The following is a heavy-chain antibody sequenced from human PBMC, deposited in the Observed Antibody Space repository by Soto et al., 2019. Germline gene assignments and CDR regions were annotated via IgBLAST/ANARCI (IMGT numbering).Heavy chain of an antibody. CDR3: DRVQRFLEWANWFDP. CDR2: IYYSGST. V-gene: IGHV4-30-4*01. J-gene: IGHJ5*02. D-gene: IGHD3-3*01. Sequence: PSETLSLTCTVSGGSISSGDYYWSWIRQPPGKGLEWIGYIYYSGSTYYNPSLKSRVTISVDTSKNQFSLKLSSVTAADTAVHYCDRVQRFLEWANWFDPWGQGTLVTVSS. CDR1: GGSISSGDYY.